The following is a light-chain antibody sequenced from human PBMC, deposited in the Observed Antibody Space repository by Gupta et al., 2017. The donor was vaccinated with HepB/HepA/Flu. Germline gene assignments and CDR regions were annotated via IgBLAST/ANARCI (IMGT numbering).Light chain of an antibody. J-gene: IGKJ2*01. CDR3: QQYRNFPYI. Sequence: DIQMTQFPSTLSASVGDRVTITCRASQSISSWLAWYQQKPGKAPTLLIYKASSLESGVPSRFSGSGSGTEFTLTISSLQADDFATYYCQQYRNFPYIFGEGTKLEIK. CDR1: QSISSW. CDR2: KAS. V-gene: IGKV1-5*03.